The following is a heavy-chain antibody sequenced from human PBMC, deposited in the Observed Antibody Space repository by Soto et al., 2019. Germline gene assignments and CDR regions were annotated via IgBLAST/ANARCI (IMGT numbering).Heavy chain of an antibody. Sequence: EVQLLESGGGLVQPGGSLRLSCAVSGLTFSYFAMSWVRQAPGKGLEWVSAISGSGGITYYADSVKGRFPISRDNSKNTLFLQMNSLRAEDTAVYYCALLGRSGSGRPYYYGMDVWGQGTTVTVSS. CDR2: ISGSGGIT. V-gene: IGHV3-23*01. CDR3: ALLGRSGSGRPYYYGMDV. CDR1: GLTFSYFA. D-gene: IGHD3-10*01. J-gene: IGHJ6*02.